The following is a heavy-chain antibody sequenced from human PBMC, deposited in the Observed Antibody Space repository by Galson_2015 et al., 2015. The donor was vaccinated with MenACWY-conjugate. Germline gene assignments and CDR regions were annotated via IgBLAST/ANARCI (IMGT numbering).Heavy chain of an antibody. CDR3: TKHTSPRSFFDP. CDR1: GDSINTYY. Sequence: ETLSLTCTVSGDSINTYYWSWIRQPPGKGLEWIGYIYYGGSTEYSPSFQGRVTISADTSKNQFSLKLNSVTAAGTAIYYCTKHTSPRSFFDPWGQGTLVSVSS. V-gene: IGHV4-59*08. J-gene: IGHJ5*02. CDR2: IYYGGST. D-gene: IGHD3-16*01.